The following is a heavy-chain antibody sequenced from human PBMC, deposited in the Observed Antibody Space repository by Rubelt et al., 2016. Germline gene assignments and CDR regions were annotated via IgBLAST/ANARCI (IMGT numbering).Heavy chain of an antibody. D-gene: IGHD6-19*01. V-gene: IGHV3-NL1*01. Sequence: GGGLGQPGRSLRLSCAASGFTFSDYAMHWVRQAPGKGLEWVSGISGVGGSMYYADSVKGRFTISRDNSKNPLYLQMTSLRPEDTAVYYCARVGSIYSGAVTKYGMDVWGQGTLVTVSS. CDR1: GFTFSDYA. CDR2: ISGVGGSM. CDR3: ARVGSIYSGAVTKYGMDV. J-gene: IGHJ6*02.